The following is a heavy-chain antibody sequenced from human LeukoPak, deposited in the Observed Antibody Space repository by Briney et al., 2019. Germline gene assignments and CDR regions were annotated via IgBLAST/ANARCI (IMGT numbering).Heavy chain of an antibody. CDR1: GFTFSSYG. J-gene: IGHJ3*02. CDR3: ARGVVQAFDI. CDR2: IWYDGSNK. V-gene: IGHV3-33*01. Sequence: PGRSLRLSCAASGFTFSSYGMHWVRQAPGKGLEWVAVIWYDGSNKYYADSVKGRFTISRDNSKNALYLQMNSLRAEDTAVYYCARGVVQAFDIWGQGTMVTVSS. D-gene: IGHD3-3*01.